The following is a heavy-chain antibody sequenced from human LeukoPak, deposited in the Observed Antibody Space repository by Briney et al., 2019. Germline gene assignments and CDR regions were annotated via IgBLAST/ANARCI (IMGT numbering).Heavy chain of an antibody. CDR1: GGSISNYY. CDR2: IYFNGST. V-gene: IGHV4-59*01. CDR3: ARQTGSGLFSLP. J-gene: IGHJ4*02. D-gene: IGHD3-10*01. Sequence: PSETLSLTCTVSGGSISNYYWNWIRQPPGKGLEWIGFIYFNGSTKYNPSLESRVTISGDASKKQFFLKLTSATAADTAVYYCARQTGSGLFSLPGGQGTLVTVSS.